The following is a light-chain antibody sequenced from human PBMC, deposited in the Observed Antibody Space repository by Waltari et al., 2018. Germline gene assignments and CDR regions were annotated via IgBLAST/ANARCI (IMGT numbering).Light chain of an antibody. CDR1: QSLLHSDGRAR. CDR2: EVS. CDR3: MQNIQLPT. V-gene: IGKV2D-29*02. J-gene: IGKJ1*01. Sequence: IVMTQAPLSLSVTPGQPASMSCKSSQSLLHSDGRARLYWYVQKPGQSPQLLIHEVSMRFSGVTDMVSGSGAGTDFTLKISRVEAEDVEVYFCMQNIQLPTFGQGTKVEIE.